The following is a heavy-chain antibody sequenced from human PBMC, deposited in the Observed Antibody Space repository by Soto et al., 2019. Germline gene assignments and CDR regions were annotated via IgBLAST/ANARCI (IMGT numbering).Heavy chain of an antibody. CDR3: ARGNSMITFGGVISHDF. J-gene: IGHJ4*02. CDR2: IYYSGGT. V-gene: IGHV4-59*01. D-gene: IGHD3-16*02. Sequence: SETLSLTSTVYGGCISSYCWSWIRQPPGKGLEWIGYIYYSGGTNYNPSLKSRVTISVDTSKNQFSRKLSSVTAADTAVYYCARGNSMITFGGVISHDFWGQGTLVTVSS. CDR1: GGCISSYC.